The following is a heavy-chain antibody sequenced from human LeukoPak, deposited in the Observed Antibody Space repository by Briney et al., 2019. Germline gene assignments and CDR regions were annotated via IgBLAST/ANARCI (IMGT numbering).Heavy chain of an antibody. Sequence: ASVKVSCKASGGTFSSYAISWVRQAPGQGLEWMGGIIPIFGTANYAQKFQGRVTITTDESTSTAYMELSSLRSEDTAVYYCARALSGWLGYYYYYYMDVWGKGTTVTVSS. CDR3: ARALSGWLGYYYYYYMDV. CDR1: GGTFSSYA. J-gene: IGHJ6*03. D-gene: IGHD6-19*01. V-gene: IGHV1-69*05. CDR2: IIPIFGTA.